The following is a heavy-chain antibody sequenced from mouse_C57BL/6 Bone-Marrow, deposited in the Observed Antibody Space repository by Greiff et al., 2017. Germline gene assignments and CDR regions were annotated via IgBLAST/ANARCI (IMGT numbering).Heavy chain of an antibody. Sequence: QVQLQQPGAELVKPGASVKLSCKASGYTFTSYWMHWVKQRPGQGLEWIGMIHPNSGSTNYNEKFKSKATLTVDKSSSTAYMLLRSLTSEDSAVYYCAREGYSNLDYWGQGTTLTVSS. CDR1: GYTFTSYW. J-gene: IGHJ2*01. CDR2: IHPNSGST. D-gene: IGHD2-5*01. V-gene: IGHV1-64*01. CDR3: AREGYSNLDY.